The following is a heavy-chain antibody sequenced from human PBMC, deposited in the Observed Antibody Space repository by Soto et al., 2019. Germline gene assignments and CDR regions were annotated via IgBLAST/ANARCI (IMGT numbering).Heavy chain of an antibody. CDR1: GFTFSSYW. CDR2: IKQDGSEK. D-gene: IGHD5-18*01. Sequence: EVQLVESGGGLVQPGGSLRLSCAASGFTFSSYWMSWVRQGPGKGLEWVANIKQDGSEKYYVDSVKGRFTISRDNANNDLDLQMNSLRAEDTAVYYCARDRGYSYGYFDYWGQGTLVTVSS. J-gene: IGHJ4*02. CDR3: ARDRGYSYGYFDY. V-gene: IGHV3-7*01.